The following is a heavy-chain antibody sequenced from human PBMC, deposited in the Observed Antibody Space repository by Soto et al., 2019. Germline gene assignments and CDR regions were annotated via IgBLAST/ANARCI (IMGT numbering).Heavy chain of an antibody. CDR2: IVHDGSNK. Sequence: QVQLVESGGGVVQPGRSLRLSCAASGFSFSSYAMHWVRQAPGKGLEWVANIVHDGSNKYYADSVKGRFTISRDNSKNTLYVHMNSLRAEDTAVYYCASGLYSSYAFDIWGQGTMVTVSS. D-gene: IGHD6-6*01. J-gene: IGHJ3*02. CDR3: ASGLYSSYAFDI. CDR1: GFSFSSYA. V-gene: IGHV3-30*04.